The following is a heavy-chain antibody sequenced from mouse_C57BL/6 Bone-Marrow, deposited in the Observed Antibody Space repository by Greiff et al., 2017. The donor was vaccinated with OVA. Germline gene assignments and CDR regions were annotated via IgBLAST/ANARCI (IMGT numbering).Heavy chain of an antibody. CDR2: ISDGGSYT. Sequence: EVQGVESGGGLVKPGGSLKLSCAASGFTFSSYAMSWVHQTPEKRLEWVATISDGGSYTYYPDNVKGRFTISRDNAKNNLYLQMSHLKSEDTAMYYCNYFDYWGQGTTLTVSS. CDR3: NYFDY. V-gene: IGHV5-4*01. J-gene: IGHJ2*01. CDR1: GFTFSSYA.